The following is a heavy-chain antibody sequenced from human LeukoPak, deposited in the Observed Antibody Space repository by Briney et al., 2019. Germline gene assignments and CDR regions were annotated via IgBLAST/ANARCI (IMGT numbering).Heavy chain of an antibody. CDR2: INSDGSRI. CDR3: VRNLGPGDY. Sequence: GGSLRPSCAASGFTFSSYWMHWVRQAPGKGLVWVSRINSDGSRITYADSVKGRFTISRDNAKNTLYLQMSSLRAEDTAVYYCVRNLGPGDYWGQGTLVTVSP. CDR1: GFTFSSYW. J-gene: IGHJ4*02. V-gene: IGHV3-74*01. D-gene: IGHD3-10*01.